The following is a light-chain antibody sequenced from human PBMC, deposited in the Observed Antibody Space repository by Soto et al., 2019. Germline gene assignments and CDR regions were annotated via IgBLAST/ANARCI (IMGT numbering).Light chain of an antibody. V-gene: IGKV3-20*01. Sequence: EIMLTQSPGTLSLSPGERATLSCRASQTVSSSHLAWYQQKPGQAPNLLIYGASSRATGIPDRFSGSGSGTDFTLTISRLEPEDFAVYYCQHYGSSPRTFGGGTKVEIK. CDR3: QHYGSSPRT. J-gene: IGKJ4*01. CDR1: QTVSSSH. CDR2: GAS.